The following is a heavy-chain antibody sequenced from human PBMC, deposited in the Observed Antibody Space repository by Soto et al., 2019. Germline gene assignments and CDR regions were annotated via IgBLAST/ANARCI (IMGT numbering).Heavy chain of an antibody. J-gene: IGHJ6*02. CDR1: GDSISSISYY. Sequence: TLSLTCTVSGDSISSISYYWSWIRQHPGKGLEWIGYIHYSGNTRYNPSLKSRLTISVDTSKNQFSLMLSSLTAADTAVYFCARARVPYSSTWYRYEYYGMDIWGQGTTVX. D-gene: IGHD6-13*01. CDR2: IHYSGNT. CDR3: ARARVPYSSTWYRYEYYGMDI. V-gene: IGHV4-31*03.